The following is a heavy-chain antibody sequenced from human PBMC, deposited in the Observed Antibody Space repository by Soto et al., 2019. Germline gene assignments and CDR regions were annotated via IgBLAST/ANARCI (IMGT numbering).Heavy chain of an antibody. CDR1: GYTSTRYT. D-gene: IGHD2-15*01. J-gene: IGHJ5*02. CDR3: ARGIATGQLDP. Sequence: QVQLVQSGAEVKKPGASVKISCKASGYTSTRYTINWLRQAPGQRLEWMGWINPDNGNTKSSQKFQDRVIITRDTSASTAYMDLSSLRSEDTAVYYCARGIATGQLDPWGQGTLVTVSS. V-gene: IGHV1-3*01. CDR2: INPDNGNT.